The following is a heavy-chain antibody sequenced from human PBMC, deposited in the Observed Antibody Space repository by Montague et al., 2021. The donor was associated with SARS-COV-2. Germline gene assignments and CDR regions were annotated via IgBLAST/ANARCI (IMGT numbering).Heavy chain of an antibody. Sequence: SETLSLTCAVHGGSFSTYSWTWIRQPPGKGLEWIGEIHHGGSTNYNPSLKSRVTISADTSKNQFSLKLTSVSAADTAVYYCARLGDGVVPSPILGVGPYYANYDMDVWGKGTTVTVSS. CDR2: IHHGGST. CDR1: GGSFSTYS. CDR3: ARLGDGVVPSPILGVGPYYANYDMDV. J-gene: IGHJ6*03. D-gene: IGHD3-10*01. V-gene: IGHV4-34*01.